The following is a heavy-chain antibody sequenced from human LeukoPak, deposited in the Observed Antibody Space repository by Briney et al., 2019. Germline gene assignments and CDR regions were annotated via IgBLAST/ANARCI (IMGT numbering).Heavy chain of an antibody. J-gene: IGHJ4*02. D-gene: IGHD3-22*01. CDR3: AREPYYYDSSGSLDY. CDR2: IKQDGSDK. Sequence: GGSLRLSCAASGFTFSSFWMSWVRQAPGKGLEWVANIKQDGSDKYYVDSVKGRFTISRDNAKNSLYLQMNSLRAEDTAVYYCAREPYYYDSSGSLDYWGQGTLVTVSS. CDR1: GFTFSSFW. V-gene: IGHV3-7*01.